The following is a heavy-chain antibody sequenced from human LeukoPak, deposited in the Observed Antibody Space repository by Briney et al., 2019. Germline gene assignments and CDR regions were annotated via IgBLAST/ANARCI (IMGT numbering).Heavy chain of an antibody. CDR3: ARGRANELPHDY. V-gene: IGHV4-30-2*01. Sequence: ASETLSLTCAVSGGSISSGGYSWSWIRQPPGKGLEWIGYIYHSGSTYYNPSLKSRVTISVDRSKDQFSLKLSSVTAADTAVYYCARGRANELPHDYWGQGTLVTVSS. D-gene: IGHD1-26*01. J-gene: IGHJ4*02. CDR2: IYHSGST. CDR1: GGSISSGGYS.